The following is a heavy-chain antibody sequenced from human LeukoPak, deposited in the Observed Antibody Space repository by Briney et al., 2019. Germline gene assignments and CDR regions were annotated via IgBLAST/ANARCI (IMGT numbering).Heavy chain of an antibody. D-gene: IGHD3-16*01. Sequence: SETLSLTCAVYGGSFSGYYWSWIRQPPGKGLEWIGEINHSGSTNYNPSLKSRVTISVDTSKNQFSLKLSSVTAADTAVYYCARVRPTITFGGVDPDLFDYWGRGTLVTVSS. CDR1: GGSFSGYY. J-gene: IGHJ4*02. CDR2: INHSGST. V-gene: IGHV4-34*01. CDR3: ARVRPTITFGGVDPDLFDY.